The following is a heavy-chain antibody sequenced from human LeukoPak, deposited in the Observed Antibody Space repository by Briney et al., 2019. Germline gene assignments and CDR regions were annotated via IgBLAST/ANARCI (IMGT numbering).Heavy chain of an antibody. CDR2: MNPNSGNT. D-gene: IGHD3-3*01. J-gene: IGHJ3*02. CDR3: ARRLLVSTIFGVVIMPNAFDI. Sequence: ASVKVSCKASGYTSTSYDINWVRQATGQGLEWMGWMNPNSGNTGYAQKFQGRVTMTRNTSISTAYMELSSLRSEDTAVYYCARRLLVSTIFGVVIMPNAFDIWGQGTMVTVSS. V-gene: IGHV1-8*01. CDR1: GYTSTSYD.